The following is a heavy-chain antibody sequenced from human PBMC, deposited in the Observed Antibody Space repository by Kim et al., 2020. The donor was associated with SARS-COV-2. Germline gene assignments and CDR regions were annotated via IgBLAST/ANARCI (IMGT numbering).Heavy chain of an antibody. CDR3: ARYAYTSSSGWFDP. Sequence: SETLSLTCAVFGGPLSGFRWSWIRHPPGKGLEWLGEIDHSGSALYNPSLRSRVTLSVDTAKSQFSLKVTSVTAADTAVYYCARYAYTSSSGWFDPWGQGILVTVSS. CDR2: IDHSGSA. V-gene: IGHV4-34*10. D-gene: IGHD6-6*01. CDR1: GGPLSGFR. J-gene: IGHJ5*02.